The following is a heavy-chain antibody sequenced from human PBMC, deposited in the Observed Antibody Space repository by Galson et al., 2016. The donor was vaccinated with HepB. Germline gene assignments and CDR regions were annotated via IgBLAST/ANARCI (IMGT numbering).Heavy chain of an antibody. J-gene: IGHJ1*01. Sequence: SVKVSCKASGYTFTSYGISWVRQAPGQGLEWMGWISTFNGKTIYAQKLQGRVTMTTDTSTSTAYMELRSLRSDDTAVYYCARDFCLAAGGTSYFHHWGQGTLVTVSS. D-gene: IGHD6-13*01. CDR3: ARDFCLAAGGTSYFHH. CDR1: GYTFTSYG. V-gene: IGHV1-18*01. CDR2: ISTFNGKT.